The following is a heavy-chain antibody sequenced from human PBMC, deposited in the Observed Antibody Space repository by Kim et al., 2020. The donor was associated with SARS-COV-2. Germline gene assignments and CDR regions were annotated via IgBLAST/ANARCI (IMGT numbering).Heavy chain of an antibody. Sequence: SVKVSCKASGGTFSSYAISWVRQAPGQGLEWMGRIIPILGIANYAQKFQGRVTITADKSTSTAYMELSSLRSEDTAVYYCADAMVRGVIGVPYYYYGMDVWVQGTTVTVS. CDR2: IIPILGIA. CDR1: GGTFSSYA. V-gene: IGHV1-69*04. CDR3: ADAMVRGVIGVPYYYYGMDV. D-gene: IGHD3-10*01. J-gene: IGHJ6*02.